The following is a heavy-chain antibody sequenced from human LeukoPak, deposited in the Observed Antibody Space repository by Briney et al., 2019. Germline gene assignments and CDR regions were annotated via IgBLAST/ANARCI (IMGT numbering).Heavy chain of an antibody. D-gene: IGHD5/OR15-5a*01. J-gene: IGHJ3*02. CDR2: ISYDASNK. Sequence: PGGSLRLSCAASGFTFSTSAIHWVRQGPGKGLEWVAVISYDASNKYYVDSVKGRFTISRDNSKNALYLQMSSLRAEDTAVYYGARDSGLRLIANDLDIWGQGTLVAVSS. CDR1: GFTFSTSA. CDR3: ARDSGLRLIANDLDI. V-gene: IGHV3-33*05.